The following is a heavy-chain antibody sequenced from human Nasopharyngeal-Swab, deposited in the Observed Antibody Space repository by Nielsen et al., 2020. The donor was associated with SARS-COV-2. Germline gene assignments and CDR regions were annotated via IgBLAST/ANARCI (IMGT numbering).Heavy chain of an antibody. V-gene: IGHV1-18*01. J-gene: IGHJ6*02. CDR3: ARDSDYEDIGPSYYYYYGMDV. D-gene: IGHD2-15*01. CDR1: GYTFTSYG. Sequence: ASVKVSCKASGYTFTSYGIIWVRQAPGQGLEWMGWISAYNGNTNYAQKLQGRVTMTTDTSTSTAYMELRSLRSDDTAVYYCARDSDYEDIGPSYYYYYGMDVWGQGTTVTVAS. CDR2: ISAYNGNT.